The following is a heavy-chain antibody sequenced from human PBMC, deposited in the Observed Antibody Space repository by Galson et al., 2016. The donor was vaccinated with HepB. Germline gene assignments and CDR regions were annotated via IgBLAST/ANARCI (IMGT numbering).Heavy chain of an antibody. CDR2: ISHGGGRT. CDR3: AIVPADREYYD. D-gene: IGHD2-2*01. V-gene: IGHV3-23*01. CDR1: GVVFSNYA. J-gene: IGHJ1*01. Sequence: SLRLSCAASGVVFSNYAMTWVRQAPGKGLEWVSGISHGGGRTFYADSVEGRFTISRDNSQNTVFLQMNSLRGEDTAVYYCAIVPADREYYDWGQGTLVTVSS.